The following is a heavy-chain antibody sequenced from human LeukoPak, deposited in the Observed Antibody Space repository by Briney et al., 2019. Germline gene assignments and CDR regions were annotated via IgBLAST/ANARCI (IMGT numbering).Heavy chain of an antibody. CDR3: ASEYSSSFY. J-gene: IGHJ4*02. CDR1: GFTFINYG. Sequence: GGSLRLSCAASGFTFINYGMHWVRQAPGKGLEWVAFIRYDESNQYYADSVKGRFTISRDNSKNTLYLEMNSLTTEDTAVYYCASEYSSSFYWGQGTLVTVSS. CDR2: IRYDESNQ. D-gene: IGHD6-13*01. V-gene: IGHV3-30*02.